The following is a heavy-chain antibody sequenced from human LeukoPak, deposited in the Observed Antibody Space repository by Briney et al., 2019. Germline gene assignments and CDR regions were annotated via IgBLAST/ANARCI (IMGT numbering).Heavy chain of an antibody. CDR1: GFPVSTSH. J-gene: IGHJ3*02. V-gene: IGHV3-66*01. CDR2: IYRPGST. CDR3: ARDYDYGGNLDAFDM. Sequence: GGSLRLSCAVSGFPVSTSHMSWVRQAPGKGLEWVSVIYRPGSTHYTGSVKGRFTISRDNSKNTLYLQMNSLRAEDTAVYYCARDYDYGGNLDAFDMWGQGTMATVSS. D-gene: IGHD4-23*01.